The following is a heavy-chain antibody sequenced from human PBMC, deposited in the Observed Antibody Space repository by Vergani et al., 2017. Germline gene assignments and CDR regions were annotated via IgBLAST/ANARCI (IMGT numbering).Heavy chain of an antibody. D-gene: IGHD1-26*01. V-gene: IGHV1-8*01. CDR3: AREYSGSYYGWFDP. CDR1: GYTFTNYD. J-gene: IGHJ5*02. CDR2: MNPNSGNT. Sequence: QVQLVQSGAEVKKPGTSVKVSCKASGYTFTNYDINWVRQATGQGLEWMGWMNPNSGNTGHAQKFQGRVTMTRNTSISTVYMELSSLRSEDTAVYYCAREYSGSYYGWFDPWGQGTLVTVSS.